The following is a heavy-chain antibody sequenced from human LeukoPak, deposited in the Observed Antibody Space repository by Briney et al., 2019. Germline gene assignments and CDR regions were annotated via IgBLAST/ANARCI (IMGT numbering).Heavy chain of an antibody. CDR3: ARDQGIAAAGMPNY. Sequence: GGSLRLSCAASGFTVSSNYMSWVRQAPGKGLEWVSIIYSGGSTYYADSVKGRFTISRDNAKNSLYLQMNSLRAEDTAVYYCARDQGIAAAGMPNYWGQGTLVTVSS. V-gene: IGHV3-53*01. D-gene: IGHD6-13*01. CDR2: IYSGGST. CDR1: GFTVSSNY. J-gene: IGHJ4*02.